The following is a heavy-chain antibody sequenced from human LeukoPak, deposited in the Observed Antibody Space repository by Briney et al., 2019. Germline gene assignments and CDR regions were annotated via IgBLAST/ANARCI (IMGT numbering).Heavy chain of an antibody. CDR1: GGSISSYY. Sequence: SETLSLTCTVSGGSISSYYWSWIRQPPGRGLEWIGWIYYSGNTKYNPSLESRVTTSLDTPKNQFSLKLTSVTAADTAVYYCARHYGAGTYPLDYWGQGTLVTVSS. V-gene: IGHV4-59*08. D-gene: IGHD3-10*01. CDR2: IYYSGNT. J-gene: IGHJ4*02. CDR3: ARHYGAGTYPLDY.